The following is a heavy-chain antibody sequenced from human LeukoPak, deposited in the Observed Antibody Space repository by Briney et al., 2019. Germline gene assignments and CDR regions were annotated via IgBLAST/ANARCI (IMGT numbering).Heavy chain of an antibody. CDR3: ARDTVTSDY. D-gene: IGHD4-17*01. V-gene: IGHV3-7*01. Sequence: GGSLRLSCVASGFTFNNYTMRWVRQAPGKGLEWVANIKQDGSEKYYVDSVKGRFTISRDNAKNSLYLQMNSLRAEDTAVYYCARDTVTSDYWGQGTLVTVSS. CDR2: IKQDGSEK. J-gene: IGHJ4*02. CDR1: GFTFNNYT.